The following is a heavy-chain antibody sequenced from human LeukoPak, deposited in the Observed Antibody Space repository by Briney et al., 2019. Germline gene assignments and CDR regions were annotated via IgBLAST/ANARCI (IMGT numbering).Heavy chain of an antibody. J-gene: IGHJ4*02. CDR1: GGSISSGGYY. Sequence: SETLSLTCTVSGGSISSGGYYWSWIRQHPGKGLEWIGYIYYSGSTYYNPSLKSRVTISVDTSKNQFSLKLSSVTAADTAVYYCARVPIPPHCSSTSCYSIDYWGQRTLVTVSS. V-gene: IGHV4-31*03. CDR2: IYYSGST. D-gene: IGHD2-2*01. CDR3: ARVPIPPHCSSTSCYSIDY.